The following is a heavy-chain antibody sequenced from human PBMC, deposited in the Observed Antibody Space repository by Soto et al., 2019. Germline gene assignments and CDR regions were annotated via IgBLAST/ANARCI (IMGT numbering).Heavy chain of an antibody. J-gene: IGHJ6*02. CDR1: GFTFSSYG. Sequence: QVQLVESGGGVVQPGRSLRLSCAASGFTFSSYGMHWVRQAPGKGLEWVAVIWYDGSNKYYADSVKGRLTISRDNSKNPLYLQMNSLRAEDTAVYYCARHRVAVAGSYGMDVWGQGTTVTVSS. CDR2: IWYDGSNK. CDR3: ARHRVAVAGSYGMDV. V-gene: IGHV3-33*01. D-gene: IGHD6-19*01.